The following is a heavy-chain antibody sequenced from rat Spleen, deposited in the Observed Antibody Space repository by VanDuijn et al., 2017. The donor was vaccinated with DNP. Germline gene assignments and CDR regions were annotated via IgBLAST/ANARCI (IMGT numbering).Heavy chain of an antibody. V-gene: IGHV5-7*01. Sequence: EVRLVESGGGLVQPGRSLKLSCAASGFTFSDYNMAWVRQGPKKGLEWVATIHSDGSSTWYRDSVKGRFSVSRDDAQGNLYLQMDSLRSEDTATYFCTRGGTYYFDYWGQGVMVTVSS. CDR2: IHSDGSST. CDR3: TRGGTYYFDY. J-gene: IGHJ2*01. D-gene: IGHD1-9*01. CDR1: GFTFSDYN.